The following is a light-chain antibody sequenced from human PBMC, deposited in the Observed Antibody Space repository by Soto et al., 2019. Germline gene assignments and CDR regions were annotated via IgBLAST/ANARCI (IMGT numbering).Light chain of an antibody. J-gene: IGKJ5*01. CDR1: QSVSNN. V-gene: IGKV3-15*01. CDR2: YAS. CDR3: QQYNDWPPIS. Sequence: EIMMTQSPATLSVSPGERATLTCRASQSVSNNLAWYQQKPGQAPRLLIYYASTRATGIPARFSGSGSGTEFSLTISSLQSEDFPLYYCQQYNDWPPISFGQGTRLEIK.